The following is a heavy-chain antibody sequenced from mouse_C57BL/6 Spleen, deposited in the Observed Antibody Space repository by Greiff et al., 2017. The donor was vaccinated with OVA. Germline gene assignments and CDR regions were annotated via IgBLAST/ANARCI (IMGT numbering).Heavy chain of an antibody. CDR2: ISSGSSTI. CDR3: ARDYYGSSYFEGYFDV. D-gene: IGHD1-1*01. V-gene: IGHV5-17*01. Sequence: EVQGVESGGGLVKPGGSLKLSCAASGFTFSDYGMHWVRQAPEKGLEWVAYISSGSSTIYYAETVKGRFTISRDNAKNTLFLQMTSLRSEDTAMYYCARDYYGSSYFEGYFDVWGTGTTVTVSS. CDR1: GFTFSDYG. J-gene: IGHJ1*03.